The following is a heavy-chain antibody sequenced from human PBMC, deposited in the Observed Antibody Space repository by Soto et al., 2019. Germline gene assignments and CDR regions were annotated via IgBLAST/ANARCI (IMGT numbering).Heavy chain of an antibody. Sequence: EVQLVESGGGLVQPGGSLRLSCAASGFTFNSYEMNWVRQAPGKGLEWVSYISSSGSTIYYIDSVKGRFTISRDNSKNSLYLQMNSLRAEDTAVYYCARGGIEVGGWGNVDYWGQGTLITVSS. J-gene: IGHJ4*02. CDR3: ARGGIEVGGWGNVDY. CDR2: ISSSGSTI. D-gene: IGHD6-19*01. V-gene: IGHV3-48*03. CDR1: GFTFNSYE.